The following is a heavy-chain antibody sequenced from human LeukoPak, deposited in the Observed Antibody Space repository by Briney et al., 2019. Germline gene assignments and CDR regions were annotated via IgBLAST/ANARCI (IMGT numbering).Heavy chain of an antibody. CDR1: GYSISSGYY. CDR2: IYHSVST. CDR3: ARASQWAWNYDILTGYRGDWFDP. V-gene: IGHV4-38-2*01. D-gene: IGHD3-9*01. Sequence: SETLSLTCAVSGYSISSGYYWGWIRQPPGKGLEWIGSIYHSVSTYYNPSLKSRVTISVDTSKNQFSLKLSSVTAADTAVYYCARASQWAWNYDILTGYRGDWFDPWGQGTLVTVSS. J-gene: IGHJ5*02.